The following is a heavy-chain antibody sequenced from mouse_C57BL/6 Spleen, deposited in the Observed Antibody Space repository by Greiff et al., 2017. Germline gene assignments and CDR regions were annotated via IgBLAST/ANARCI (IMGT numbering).Heavy chain of an antibody. J-gene: IGHJ2*01. Sequence: EVKVEESGGGLVQPGGSMKLSCVASGFTFSNNWMNWVRQSPEKGLEWVAQIRLKSDNYATHYAESMKGRFTISRDDSKSSVYLQMNNLRAEDTGIYYCTVGFDYWGQGTTLTVSS. CDR3: TVGFDY. CDR1: GFTFSNNW. V-gene: IGHV6-3*01. CDR2: IRLKSDNYAT.